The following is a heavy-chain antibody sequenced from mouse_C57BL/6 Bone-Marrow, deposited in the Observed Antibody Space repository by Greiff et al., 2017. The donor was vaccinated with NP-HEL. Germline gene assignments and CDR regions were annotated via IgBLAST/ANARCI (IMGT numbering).Heavy chain of an antibody. CDR2: IWRGGST. J-gene: IGHJ1*03. D-gene: IGHD1-1*02. CDR1: GFSLTSYG. V-gene: IGHV2-5*01. CDR3: AKKGGSYPYWYFDV. Sequence: VQLQQSGPGLVQPSQSLSITCTVSGFSLTSYGVHWVRQSPGKGLEWLGVIWRGGSTDYNAAFMSRLSITKDNSKSQVFFKMNSLQADDTAIYYCAKKGGSYPYWYFDVWGTGTTVTVSS.